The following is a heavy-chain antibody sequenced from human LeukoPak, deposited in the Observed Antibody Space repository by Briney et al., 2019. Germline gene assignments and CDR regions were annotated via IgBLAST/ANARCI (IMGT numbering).Heavy chain of an antibody. J-gene: IGHJ6*03. CDR3: AREERYGDYKGGYYYYYYMDV. CDR1: GFTFSSYW. D-gene: IGHD4-17*01. Sequence: PGGSLRLSCAASGFTFSSYWVSWVRQAPGKGLERVANIKQDGSEKYYVDSVKGRFTISRDNAKNSLYLQMNSLRAEDTAVYYCAREERYGDYKGGYYYYYYMDVWGKGTTVTISS. CDR2: IKQDGSEK. V-gene: IGHV3-7*01.